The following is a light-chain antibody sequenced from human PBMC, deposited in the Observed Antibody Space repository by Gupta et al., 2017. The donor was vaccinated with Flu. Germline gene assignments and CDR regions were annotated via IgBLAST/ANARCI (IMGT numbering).Light chain of an antibody. CDR1: QSVSSN. V-gene: IGKV3-15*01. J-gene: IGKJ3*01. CDR3: QQYINWPPIT. Sequence: EIVITQAPSTLSVSPGERATLSCRASQSVSSNLAWYQQKPGQAPRLLIYGASTRATGIPARFSGSGSGTEFTLTISSLQSEDFAVYYCQQYINWPPITFGPGTKVDIK. CDR2: GAS.